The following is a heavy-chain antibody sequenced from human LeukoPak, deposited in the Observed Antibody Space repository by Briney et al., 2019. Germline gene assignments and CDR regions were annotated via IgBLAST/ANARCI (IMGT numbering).Heavy chain of an antibody. CDR1: GLTFSDYY. CDR2: ISSSGSTI. V-gene: IGHV3-11*01. J-gene: IGHJ5*02. CDR3: ARAGFYSSGYWFDP. D-gene: IGHD3-22*01. Sequence: GGSLRLSCAASGLTFSDYYMSWIRQAPGKGLEWVSYISSSGSTIYYADSVKGRFTISRDNAKNSLYLQMNSLRAEDTAVYYCARAGFYSSGYWFDPWGQGTLVTVSS.